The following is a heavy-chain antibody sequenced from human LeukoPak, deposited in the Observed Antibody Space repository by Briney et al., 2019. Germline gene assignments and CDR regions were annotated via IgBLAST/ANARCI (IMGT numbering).Heavy chain of an antibody. CDR2: TYYRSKWYN. J-gene: IGHJ6*02. CDR1: GDSVSSNSAA. Sequence: SQTLSLTCAISGDSVSSNSAAWTWIRQSPSRGLEWLGRTYYRSKWYNDYAVSVKSRITINPDTSKNQFSLQLNSVTPEDTAVYYCAREKGYCSSTSCYYYYGMDVWGQGTTVTVSS. CDR3: AREKGYCSSTSCYYYYGMDV. D-gene: IGHD2-2*01. V-gene: IGHV6-1*01.